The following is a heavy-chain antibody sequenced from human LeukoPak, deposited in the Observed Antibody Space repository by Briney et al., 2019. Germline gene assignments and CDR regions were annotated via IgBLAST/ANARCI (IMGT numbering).Heavy chain of an antibody. D-gene: IGHD5-18*01. V-gene: IGHV3-48*02. J-gene: IGHJ3*02. Sequence: GGSLRLSCAASGFAFRNYNMDWVRQAPGKGLEWVSHISNSGASIYYADSLRGRFTISRDNAKNSLYLQINSLRDEDTAVYYCARVGNEYTYGYTAFDIWGQGTMVFISS. CDR1: GFAFRNYN. CDR2: ISNSGASI. CDR3: ARVGNEYTYGYTAFDI.